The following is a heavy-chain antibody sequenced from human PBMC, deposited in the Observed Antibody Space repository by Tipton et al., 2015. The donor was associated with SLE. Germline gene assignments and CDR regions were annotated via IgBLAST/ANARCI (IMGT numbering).Heavy chain of an antibody. CDR2: INSDGSST. Sequence: SLRLSCAASGFTFSSYWMHWVRQAPGKGLVWVSRINSDGSSTSYADSVKGRFTISRDNAKNTLYLQMNSLRAEDTAVYYCATKGLLWFAYYFDYWGQGTLVTVSS. J-gene: IGHJ4*02. CDR3: ATKGLLWFAYYFDY. CDR1: GFTFSSYW. V-gene: IGHV3-74*01. D-gene: IGHD3-10*01.